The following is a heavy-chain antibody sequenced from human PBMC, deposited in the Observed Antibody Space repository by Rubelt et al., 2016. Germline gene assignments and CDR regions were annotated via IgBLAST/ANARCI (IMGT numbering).Heavy chain of an antibody. CDR1: GYTFTSYG. J-gene: IGHJ5*02. D-gene: IGHD6-13*01. V-gene: IGHV1-18*01. Sequence: QVQLVQFGAEVKKPGASVKVSCKASGYTFTSYGISWVRQAPGQGLEWMGWISAYNGNTNYARKRQGRVTMPTDTFTSTAYMERRSRRSDDTAVYYCASMYSSSWYRGWFDPWGQGTLVTVSS. CDR3: ASMYSSSWYRGWFDP. CDR2: ISAYNGNT.